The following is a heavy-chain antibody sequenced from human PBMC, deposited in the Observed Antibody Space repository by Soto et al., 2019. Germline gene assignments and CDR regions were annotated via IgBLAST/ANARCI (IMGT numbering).Heavy chain of an antibody. D-gene: IGHD1-26*01. CDR3: ARDLAEGATRKWFDP. Sequence: ASVKVSCKASGGTFSSYTISWVRQAPGQGLEWMGRIIPILGIANYAQKFQGRVTITADKSTSTAYMELSSLRSEDTAVYYCARDLAEGATRKWFDPWGQGTLVTVSS. CDR2: IIPILGIA. J-gene: IGHJ5*02. CDR1: GGTFSSYT. V-gene: IGHV1-69*04.